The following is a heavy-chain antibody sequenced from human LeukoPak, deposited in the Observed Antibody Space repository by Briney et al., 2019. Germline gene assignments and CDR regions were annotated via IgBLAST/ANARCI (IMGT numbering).Heavy chain of an antibody. Sequence: ASVKVSCKASLYTFTSYGISWVRQAPGQGLEWMGWISAYNGNTNYAQKLQGRVTMTPDTSTSTAYMELRSLRSDDTAVYYCARDLYYYDSSGYCHFDYWGQGTLVTVS. CDR1: LYTFTSYG. V-gene: IGHV1-18*01. CDR2: ISAYNGNT. CDR3: ARDLYYYDSSGYCHFDY. D-gene: IGHD3-22*01. J-gene: IGHJ4*02.